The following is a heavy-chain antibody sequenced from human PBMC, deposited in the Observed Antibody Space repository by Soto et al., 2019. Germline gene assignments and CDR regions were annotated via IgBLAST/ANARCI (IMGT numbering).Heavy chain of an antibody. D-gene: IGHD3-10*01. CDR1: GFSFRSYY. Sequence: LRLSCAASGFSFRSYYMNWVRQAPGRGLEWVSSISPSSSFLSYADSVKGRFTISRDNVKNSVNLQMNSLRAEDTAVYYCARVGTDYGSGSPYYSDYWGQGTLVTVSS. CDR2: ISPSSSFL. V-gene: IGHV3-21*06. CDR3: ARVGTDYGSGSPYYSDY. J-gene: IGHJ4*02.